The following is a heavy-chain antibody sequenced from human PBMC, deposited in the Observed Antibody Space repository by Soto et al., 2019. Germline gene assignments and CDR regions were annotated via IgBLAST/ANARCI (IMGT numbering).Heavy chain of an antibody. V-gene: IGHV3-11*04. CDR2: ISSSGRTI. CDR3: ARSGDNYNRLDY. Sequence: GGSLRLSCAASGFVFSDYQMTWIRQAPGKGLEWVSHISSSGRTISYADSVKGRFSISRDNTKNLLYLQMNSLRAEDTAVYYCARSGDNYNRLDYWGQGTPVTVSS. J-gene: IGHJ4*02. D-gene: IGHD1-1*01. CDR1: GFVFSDYQ.